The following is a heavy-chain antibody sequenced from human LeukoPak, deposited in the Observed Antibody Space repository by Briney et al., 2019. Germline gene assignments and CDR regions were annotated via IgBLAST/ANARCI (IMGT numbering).Heavy chain of an antibody. V-gene: IGHV3-21*04. CDR2: ISSSSSYI. CDR3: AKDRILNSGDAFDI. Sequence: GGSLRLSCAASGFTFSSYSMNWVRQAPGKGLEWVSSISSSSSYIYYADSVKGRFTISRDNAKNSLYLQMNSLRAEDTAVYYCAKDRILNSGDAFDIWGQGTMVTVSS. J-gene: IGHJ3*02. CDR1: GFTFSSYS. D-gene: IGHD1-26*01.